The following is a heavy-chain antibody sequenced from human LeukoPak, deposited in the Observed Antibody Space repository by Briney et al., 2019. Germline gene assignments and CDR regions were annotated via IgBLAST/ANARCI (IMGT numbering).Heavy chain of an antibody. V-gene: IGHV3-23*01. J-gene: IGHJ4*02. CDR1: GFTFSSSA. D-gene: IGHD6-19*01. CDR3: GRRAYSSGWYYFDY. Sequence: GGSLRLSCAASGFTFSSSAMSWVRQAPGKGLGWVSAVSGSGGSTLYTDSVKGRFTISRDNSKNTLYLQMNSLRAEDTAVYYCGRRAYSSGWYYFDYWGQGTLVTVSS. CDR2: VSGSGGST.